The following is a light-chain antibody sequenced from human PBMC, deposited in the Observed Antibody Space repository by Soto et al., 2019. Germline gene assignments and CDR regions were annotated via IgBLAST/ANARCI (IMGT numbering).Light chain of an antibody. CDR2: GAS. Sequence: EIVLTQSPGTLSLSPGERATLSCRASQSVISSYLAWYEQKAGQAPRLLIYGASTSATGIPDRFSGSGSGTDFTFTISTMELDAVEVDYCQEYGKSPLTFGGRTKVEIK. CDR3: QEYGKSPLT. CDR1: QSVISSY. V-gene: IGKV3-20*01. J-gene: IGKJ4*01.